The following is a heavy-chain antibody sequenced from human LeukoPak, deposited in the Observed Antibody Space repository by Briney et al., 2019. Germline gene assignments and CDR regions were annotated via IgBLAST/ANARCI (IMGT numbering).Heavy chain of an antibody. CDR3: ASRGVTVSDFDY. Sequence: ASVKVSCKASGYTFTSYGISWVRQAPGQGLEWMGWISAYNGNTNYAQKFQGRVTITADESTSTAYMELSSLRSEDTAVYYCASRGVTVSDFDYWGQGALVTVSS. D-gene: IGHD2-8*01. J-gene: IGHJ4*02. V-gene: IGHV1-18*01. CDR2: ISAYNGNT. CDR1: GYTFTSYG.